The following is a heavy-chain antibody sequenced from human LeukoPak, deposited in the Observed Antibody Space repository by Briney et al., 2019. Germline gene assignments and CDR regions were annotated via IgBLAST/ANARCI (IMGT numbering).Heavy chain of an antibody. CDR1: GYTFTGYY. J-gene: IGHJ5*02. CDR3: ARANMVRGVGLFFDRNWFDP. V-gene: IGHV1-2*02. D-gene: IGHD3-10*01. CDR2: INPNSGGT. Sequence: ASAKVSCKASGYTFTGYYMHWVRQAPGQGLEWMGWINPNSGGTNYAQKFQGRVTMTRDTSIRTAYRELRRLRSDGTAVYYCARANMVRGVGLFFDRNWFDPWGQGTLVTVSS.